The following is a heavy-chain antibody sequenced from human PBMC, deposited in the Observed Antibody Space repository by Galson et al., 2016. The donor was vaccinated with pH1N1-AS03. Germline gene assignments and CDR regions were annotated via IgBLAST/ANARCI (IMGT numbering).Heavy chain of an antibody. Sequence: SLRLSCAASGFSFSSYTMSWVRQAPGKGLEWVSGISASGGTTYYADSVKGRFTIPRDNAMDTLDLQRSNLRDEDTAVYYGVKEGLAAATFDAWGQGPLVIVSS. D-gene: IGHD6-13*01. CDR1: GFSFSSYT. CDR3: VKEGLAAATFDA. J-gene: IGHJ4*02. V-gene: IGHV3-23*01. CDR2: ISASGGTT.